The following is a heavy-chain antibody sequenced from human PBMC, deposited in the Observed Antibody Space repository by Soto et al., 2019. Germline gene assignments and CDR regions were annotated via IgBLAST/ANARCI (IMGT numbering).Heavy chain of an antibody. Sequence: QVQLVESGGGVVQPGRSLRLSCAASGFTFSSYGMHWVRQAPGKGLEWVAVKSYDGSNKYYADSVKGRFTISRDNSKNTLYLQMTSLTAEDTAVSYCAKDLGRIGYYYYGIDVWGHGTPVTVSS. V-gene: IGHV3-30*18. CDR1: GFTFSSYG. J-gene: IGHJ6*02. D-gene: IGHD2-15*01. CDR2: KSYDGSNK. CDR3: AKDLGRIGYYYYGIDV.